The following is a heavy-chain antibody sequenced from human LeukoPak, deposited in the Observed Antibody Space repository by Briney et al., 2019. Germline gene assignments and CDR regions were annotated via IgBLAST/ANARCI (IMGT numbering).Heavy chain of an antibody. D-gene: IGHD3-22*01. CDR3: AREDGYYYDSSGYSNWFDP. V-gene: IGHV4-4*07. J-gene: IGHJ5*02. CDR2: IYTSGST. Sequence: SETLSLTCTVSGGSISSYYWSWIRQPAGKGLEWIGRIYTSGSTNYNPSLRNRVTMSVDTSKNQFSLKLSSVTAADTAVYYCAREDGYYYDSSGYSNWFDPWGQGTLVTVSS. CDR1: GGSISSYY.